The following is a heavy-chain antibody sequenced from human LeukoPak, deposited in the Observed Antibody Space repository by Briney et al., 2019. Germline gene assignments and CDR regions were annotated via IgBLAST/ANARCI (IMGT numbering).Heavy chain of an antibody. V-gene: IGHV3-21*01. D-gene: IGHD5-12*01. J-gene: IGHJ4*02. CDR1: GFTFSSYS. CDR3: ARAARYSGYHLDY. CDR2: ISSSSSYI. Sequence: PGGSLRLSCAASGFTFSSYSMNWVRQAPGKGLEWVSSISSSSSYIYYADSVKGRFTISRDNAKNSLYLQMNSLRAEDTAVYYCARAARYSGYHLDYWGQGTLVTVSS.